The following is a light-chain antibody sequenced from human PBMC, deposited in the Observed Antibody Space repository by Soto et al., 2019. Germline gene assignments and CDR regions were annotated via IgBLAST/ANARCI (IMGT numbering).Light chain of an antibody. Sequence: QSALTQPASVSGPPGQSFTISCPGTSRNVGGYNYVSWYQQHPGKAPKLMIYEVSNRPSGVSNRFSGSKSGNTASLTISGLQAEDEADYYCSSYTSSSTFYVFGTGTKLTVL. V-gene: IGLV2-14*01. CDR2: EVS. CDR3: SSYTSSSTFYV. CDR1: SRNVGGYNY. J-gene: IGLJ1*01.